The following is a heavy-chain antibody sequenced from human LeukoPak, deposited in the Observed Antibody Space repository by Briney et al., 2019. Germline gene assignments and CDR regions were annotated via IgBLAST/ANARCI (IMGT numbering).Heavy chain of an antibody. V-gene: IGHV4-38-2*01. CDR3: ARRDYSDLYFDY. CDR1: GYSISSGYY. CDR2: ISPSGNT. D-gene: IGHD4-11*01. Sequence: SETLSLTCAVSGYSISSGYYWGWIRQPPGKGREWIGSISPSGNTYYNPSLKSQISISVDTSKNQFSLKLSSVTAADTAFYYCARRDYSDLYFDYWGQGTLVTVSS. J-gene: IGHJ4*02.